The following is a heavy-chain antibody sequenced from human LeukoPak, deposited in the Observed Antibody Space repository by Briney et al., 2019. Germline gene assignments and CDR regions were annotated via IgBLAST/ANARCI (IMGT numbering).Heavy chain of an antibody. Sequence: PGXSLRLSCAASGLTFSSYWMSWVRQAPGKGLEWVANMKYDGSENYYVDSVKGRFTISRDNAKNSLYLQMNSLRAEDTAVYYCARDIEAAGLFLDYWGQGTLVTVSS. J-gene: IGHJ4*02. CDR3: ARDIEAAGLFLDY. D-gene: IGHD6-13*01. V-gene: IGHV3-7*01. CDR2: MKYDGSEN. CDR1: GLTFSSYW.